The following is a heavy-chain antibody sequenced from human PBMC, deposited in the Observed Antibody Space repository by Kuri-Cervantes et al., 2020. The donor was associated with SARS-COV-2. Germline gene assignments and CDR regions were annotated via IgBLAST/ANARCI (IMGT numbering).Heavy chain of an antibody. D-gene: IGHD2-2*01. CDR2: TYTSGST. Sequence: GSLRLSCTVSGDSITNYYWSWIRQPAGKGLEWIGRTYTSGSTNYNPSLKSRVTISVDTSKNQFSLKLSSVTAADTAVYYCARAAPPLGYCSSTSCGEIDYWGQGTLVTVSS. J-gene: IGHJ4*02. V-gene: IGHV4-4*07. CDR1: GDSITNYY. CDR3: ARAAPPLGYCSSTSCGEIDY.